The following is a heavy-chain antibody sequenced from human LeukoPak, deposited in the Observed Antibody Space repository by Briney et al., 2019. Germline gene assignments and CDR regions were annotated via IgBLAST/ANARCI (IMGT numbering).Heavy chain of an antibody. CDR3: ARDSDFWSGTFDY. Sequence: TGGSLRLSCAASGFTFSSYWMHWVRQAPGKGLVWVSRINTDGSSTSYVDSVKGRFTISRDNAKNTLYLQMNSLRAEDTAVYYCARDSDFWSGTFDYWGQGTLVTVSS. CDR1: GFTFSSYW. CDR2: INTDGSST. J-gene: IGHJ4*02. D-gene: IGHD3-3*01. V-gene: IGHV3-74*01.